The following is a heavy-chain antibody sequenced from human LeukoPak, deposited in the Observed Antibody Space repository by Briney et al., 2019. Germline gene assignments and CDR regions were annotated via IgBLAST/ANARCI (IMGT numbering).Heavy chain of an antibody. CDR1: GYTFTSYG. CDR2: ISAYNGNT. J-gene: IGHJ4*02. CDR3: ASSRVYYYDSSGYSN. Sequence: ASVKLSCKASGYTFTSYGISWVRQAPGQGLEWMGWISAYNGNTNYAQKLQGRVTMTTDTSTSTAYMELRSLRSDDTAVYYCASSRVYYYDSSGYSNWGQGTLVTVSS. V-gene: IGHV1-18*01. D-gene: IGHD3-22*01.